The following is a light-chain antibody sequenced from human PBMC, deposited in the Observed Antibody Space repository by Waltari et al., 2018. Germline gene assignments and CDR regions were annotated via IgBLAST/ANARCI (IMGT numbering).Light chain of an antibody. CDR1: QDIGND. CDR3: LQDFNYPRT. J-gene: IGKJ1*01. Sequence: AIQMTQSPSSLSASVGERVTITCRASQDIGNDLGWYQQKPGRSPSLLIYGASTLESGVPARFSGSGSGTEFTLTVTSLQPEDVATYFCLQDFNYPRTFGQGTKVGIK. V-gene: IGKV1-6*01. CDR2: GAS.